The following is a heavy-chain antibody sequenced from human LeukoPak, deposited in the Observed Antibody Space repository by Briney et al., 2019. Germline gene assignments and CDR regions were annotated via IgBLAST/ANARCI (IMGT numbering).Heavy chain of an antibody. V-gene: IGHV1-8*01. CDR1: GYTFTSYD. D-gene: IGHD2-21*02. Sequence: ASVKVSCKASGYTFTSYDINWVRQATGQGLEWMGWMNPNSGNTGYAQKFQGRVTMTRNTSISTAYMELSSLRSKDTAVYYCAITYCGGDCYSPYYYGMDVWGQGTTVTVSS. J-gene: IGHJ6*02. CDR3: AITYCGGDCYSPYYYGMDV. CDR2: MNPNSGNT.